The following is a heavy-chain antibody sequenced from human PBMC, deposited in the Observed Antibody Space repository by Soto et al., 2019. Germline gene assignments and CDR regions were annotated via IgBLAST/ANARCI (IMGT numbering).Heavy chain of an antibody. V-gene: IGHV3-30*18. CDR3: AKAGPYSNYVFDY. D-gene: IGHD4-4*01. J-gene: IGHJ4*02. CDR2: ISYDGSNK. Sequence: GGSLRLSCAASGFTFSSYGMHWVRQAPGKGLEWVAVISYDGSNKYYADSVKGRFTISRDNSKNTLYLQMNSLRAEDTAVYYCAKAGPYSNYVFDYWGQGTLVTVSS. CDR1: GFTFSSYG.